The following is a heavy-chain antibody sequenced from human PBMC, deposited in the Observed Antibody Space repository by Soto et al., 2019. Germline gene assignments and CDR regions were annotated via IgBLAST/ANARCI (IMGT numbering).Heavy chain of an antibody. CDR3: ANPSGYYFGLGSHDEASDM. V-gene: IGHV3-30*18. Sequence: QMQLVESGGGVVQPGRSLRLSCAASGFMFSGFGMHWVRQAPGKGLQWVAGISKDGSKKYYADSVKGRFTISRDNSKKTLYLQMNSLRAEDTAVYYCANPSGYYFGLGSHDEASDMWGQGTGVTVFS. CDR1: GFMFSGFG. CDR2: ISKDGSKK. J-gene: IGHJ3*02. D-gene: IGHD3-10*01.